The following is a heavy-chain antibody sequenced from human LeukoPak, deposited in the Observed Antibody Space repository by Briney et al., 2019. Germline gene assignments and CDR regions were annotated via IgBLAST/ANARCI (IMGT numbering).Heavy chain of an antibody. D-gene: IGHD1-1*01. CDR1: GFTFSSYW. J-gene: IGHJ4*02. V-gene: IGHV3-7*01. Sequence: GGSLRLSCAASGFTFSSYWMSWVRQAPGKGLEWAANIKQDGSEKYYVDSVKGRFTISRDNAQKSLYLQMNSLRAEDTAVYYCATHSAWKFEYWGQGTLVTVSS. CDR3: ATHSAWKFEY. CDR2: IKQDGSEK.